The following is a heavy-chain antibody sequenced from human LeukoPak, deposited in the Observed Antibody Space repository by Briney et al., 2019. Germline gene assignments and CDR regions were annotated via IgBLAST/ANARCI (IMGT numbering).Heavy chain of an antibody. J-gene: IGHJ5*02. V-gene: IGHV4-34*01. CDR1: GGSFSGYY. Sequence: SETLSLTCAVYGGSFSGYYWSWIRQPPGKGLEWIGEINHSGSTNYNPSLKSRVTISVDTSKNQFSLKLSSVTAADTAVYYCARRRWGFGDHSDPWGQGTLVTVSS. D-gene: IGHD3-10*01. CDR2: INHSGST. CDR3: ARRRWGFGDHSDP.